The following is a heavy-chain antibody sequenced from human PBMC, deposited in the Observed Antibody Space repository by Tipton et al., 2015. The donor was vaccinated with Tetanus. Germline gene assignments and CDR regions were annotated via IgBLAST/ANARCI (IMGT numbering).Heavy chain of an antibody. J-gene: IGHJ4*02. CDR3: VKGSSSSRPYYFDY. D-gene: IGHD6-6*01. CDR1: GFTFSSYA. V-gene: IGHV3-23*01. Sequence: SLRLSCAASGFTFSSYAMSWVRQAPGKGLEWVSAISGSGGSTYYADSVKGRFTISRDNSKNTLYLQMNSLRADDTALYYCVKGSSSSRPYYFDYWGQGTLVTVSS. CDR2: ISGSGGST.